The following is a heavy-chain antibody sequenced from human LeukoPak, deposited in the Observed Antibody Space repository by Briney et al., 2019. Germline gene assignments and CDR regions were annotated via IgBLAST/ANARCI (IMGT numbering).Heavy chain of an antibody. V-gene: IGHV4-34*01. CDR1: GWSFSGYY. D-gene: IGHD1-26*01. J-gene: IGHJ4*02. CDR2: INHTGST. Sequence: SGTLSLTCAVYGWSFSGYYLSWIRQPPGKGLEWVGDINHTGSTYYNPSLKSRVTISVESSKNKSSLKLSSVTAADAAVYYCARTGVVGGHPEYFDYGGQGTLVTVSS. CDR3: ARTGVVGGHPEYFDY.